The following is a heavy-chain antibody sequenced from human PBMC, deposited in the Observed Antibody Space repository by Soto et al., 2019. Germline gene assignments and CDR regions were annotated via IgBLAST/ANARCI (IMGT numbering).Heavy chain of an antibody. V-gene: IGHV3-30*03. CDR3: ATGSAVGSWGAFDY. Sequence: QVQLVESGGGVVQPGRSLRLSCAASGFTFSSYGMHWVRQAPGKGLEWVAVISYDGSNKYYADSVKGRFTISRDKSKNTLYLQMNSLRAEDTAVYYCATGSAVGSWGAFDYWGQGTLVTVSS. CDR1: GFTFSSYG. CDR2: ISYDGSNK. D-gene: IGHD3-10*01. J-gene: IGHJ4*02.